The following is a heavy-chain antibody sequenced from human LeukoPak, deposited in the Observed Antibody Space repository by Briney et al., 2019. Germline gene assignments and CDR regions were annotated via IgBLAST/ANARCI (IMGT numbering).Heavy chain of an antibody. Sequence: GGSLRLSCAASGFTFSDYYMSWIRQAPGKGLEWVSYISSSGSTIYYADSVKGRFTISRDNAKNSLYLQMNSLRAEDTAVYYCARDQGYCSGGSCYSPYYYYYYGMDVWGQGTTVTVSS. J-gene: IGHJ6*02. V-gene: IGHV3-11*01. D-gene: IGHD2-15*01. CDR3: ARDQGYCSGGSCYSPYYYYYYGMDV. CDR1: GFTFSDYY. CDR2: ISSSGSTI.